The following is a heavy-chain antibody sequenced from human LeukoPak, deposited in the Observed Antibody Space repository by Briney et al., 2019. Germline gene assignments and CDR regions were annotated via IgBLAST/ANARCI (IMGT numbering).Heavy chain of an antibody. J-gene: IGHJ5*02. V-gene: IGHV3-21*01. CDR3: ARDLIAVAGTNWFDP. CDR2: ISSGSSYI. CDR1: GFTFSSYS. D-gene: IGHD6-19*01. Sequence: GGSLRLSCAASGFTFSSYSMNWVRQAPGKGLEWVSSISSGSSYIYYADSVKGRFTISRDNAKNSLYLQMNSLRAEDTAVYYCARDLIAVAGTNWFDPWGQGTLVTVSS.